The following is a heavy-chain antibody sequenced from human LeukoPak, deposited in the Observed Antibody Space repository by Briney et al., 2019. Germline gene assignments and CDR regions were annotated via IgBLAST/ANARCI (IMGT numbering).Heavy chain of an antibody. CDR2: ISDSGGST. V-gene: IGHV3-64D*09. J-gene: IGHJ6*02. CDR1: GFPSSSYA. D-gene: IGHD2-15*01. Sequence: GGSLRLSCSASGFPSSSYAMHWVRQAPGKGLEYVSAISDSGGSTYYADSVKGRFTISRDNSKNTLYLQMSSLRAEDTAVYFCVRGYSFGPYGMDVWGQGTTVTVSS. CDR3: VRGYSFGPYGMDV.